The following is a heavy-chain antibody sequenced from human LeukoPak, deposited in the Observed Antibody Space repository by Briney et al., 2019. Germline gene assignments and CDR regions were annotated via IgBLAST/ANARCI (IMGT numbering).Heavy chain of an antibody. CDR1: GGSISSGGYY. CDR3: ARETKRVGYCSGGSCQN. CDR2: IYYSGST. V-gene: IGHV4-31*03. J-gene: IGHJ4*02. D-gene: IGHD2-15*01. Sequence: SETLSLTCTVSGGSISSGGYYWSWIRQHPGKGLEWIGYIYYSGSTYYNPSLKSRVTISVDTSKNQFSLKLSSVTAAETAVYYCARETKRVGYCSGGSCQNWGQGTLVTVSS.